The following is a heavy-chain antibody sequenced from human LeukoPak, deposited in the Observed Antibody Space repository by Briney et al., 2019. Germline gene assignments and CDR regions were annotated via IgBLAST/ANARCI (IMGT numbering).Heavy chain of an antibody. CDR2: IVSNGDST. D-gene: IGHD3-22*01. J-gene: IGHJ6*02. V-gene: IGHV3-64D*09. CDR3: VNPGWYYDSSGYSYYYGMDV. Sequence: QAGGSLRLSCSASGFTFSRYGMHWVRQAPGKGLEYVSAIVSNGDSTYYADSVKGRFTISRDNAKNTLYLQMSSLRPDDTAVYYCVNPGWYYDSSGYSYYYGMDVWGQGTTVTVS. CDR1: GFTFSRYG.